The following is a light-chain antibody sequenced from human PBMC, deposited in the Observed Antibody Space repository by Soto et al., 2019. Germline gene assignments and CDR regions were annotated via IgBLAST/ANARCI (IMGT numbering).Light chain of an antibody. V-gene: IGKV1-8*01. CDR1: QGISSY. Sequence: AIRMTQSPSSFSASTGHRVTITCRASQGISSYLAWYQQKPGKAPKLLIYAASTLQSGVTSRFSGSGSGTDFTLTISCLQYEDCATYFCQQYYSYLTFGGGTKVEIK. CDR2: AAS. CDR3: QQYYSYLT. J-gene: IGKJ4*01.